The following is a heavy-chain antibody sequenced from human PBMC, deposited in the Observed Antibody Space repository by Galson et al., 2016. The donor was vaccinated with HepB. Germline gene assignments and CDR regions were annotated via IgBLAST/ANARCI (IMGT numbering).Heavy chain of an antibody. Sequence: SCKASGYTFSSFGVSWVRQAPGQGLEWMGWISAHNGNTNFDQKFQGRVTMTTDTSTSPAYMELRSLRSDDSAVYYCARATIGGSWPYYHYCVMDVWGQGTTVTVSS. CDR2: ISAHNGNT. J-gene: IGHJ6*02. D-gene: IGHD3-16*01. V-gene: IGHV1-18*01. CDR1: GYTFSSFG. CDR3: ARATIGGSWPYYHYCVMDV.